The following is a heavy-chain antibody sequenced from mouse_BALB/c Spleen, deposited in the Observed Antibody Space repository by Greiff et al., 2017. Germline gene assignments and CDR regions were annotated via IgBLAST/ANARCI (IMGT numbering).Heavy chain of an antibody. CDR1: GFTFTDYY. J-gene: IGHJ3*01. CDR3: ARDGDYYGSSPFAY. CDR2: IRNKANGYTT. V-gene: IGHV7-3*02. Sequence: EVQGVESGGGLVQPGGSLRLSCATSGFTFTDYYMSWVRQPPGKALEWLGFIRNKANGYTTEYSASVKGRFTISRDNSQSILYLQMNTLRAEDSATYYCARDGDYYGSSPFAYWGQGTLVTVSA. D-gene: IGHD1-1*01.